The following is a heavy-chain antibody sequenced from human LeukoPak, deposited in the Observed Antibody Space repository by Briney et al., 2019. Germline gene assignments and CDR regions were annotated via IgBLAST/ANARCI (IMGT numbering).Heavy chain of an antibody. CDR2: IKSKTDGGTT. D-gene: IGHD5-18*01. CDR3: TTITDTAMVLY. Sequence: GGSLRLSSAASGFTFSNAWMSWVRQAPGKGPEWVGRIKSKTDGGTTDYAAPVKGRFTISRGDSKNTLYLQMNSLKTEDTAVYYCTTITDTAMVLYWGQGTLVTVSS. V-gene: IGHV3-15*01. CDR1: GFTFSNAW. J-gene: IGHJ4*02.